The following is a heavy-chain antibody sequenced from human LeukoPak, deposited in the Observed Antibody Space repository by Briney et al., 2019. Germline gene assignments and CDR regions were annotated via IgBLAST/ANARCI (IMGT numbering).Heavy chain of an antibody. CDR1: AYDFTGYH. CDR2: LNPNTGHA. Sequence: ASVKVSCKVVAYDFTGYHIHWVRLAPGQGPEWRGRLNPNTGHAVYAFKFQGRVTITRDTSSSTAYMEVTRLTSDDTALYYCAKDRDGADRIILWGQGTLVTVSS. D-gene: IGHD5-24*01. CDR3: AKDRDGADRIIL. V-gene: IGHV1-2*06. J-gene: IGHJ4*02.